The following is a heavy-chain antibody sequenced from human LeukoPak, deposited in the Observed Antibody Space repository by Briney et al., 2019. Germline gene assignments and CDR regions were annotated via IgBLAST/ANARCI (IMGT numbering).Heavy chain of an antibody. D-gene: IGHD3-9*01. CDR3: ARVYYDILTGYPNDAFDI. CDR1: GGSFSGYY. Sequence: PSETLSLTCAVYGGSFSGYYWSWIRQPPGKGLEWIGEINHSGSTTYNPSLKSRVTISVDTSKNQFSLKLSSVTAADTAVYYCARVYYDILTGYPNDAFDIWGQGTMVTVSS. V-gene: IGHV4-34*01. CDR2: INHSGST. J-gene: IGHJ3*02.